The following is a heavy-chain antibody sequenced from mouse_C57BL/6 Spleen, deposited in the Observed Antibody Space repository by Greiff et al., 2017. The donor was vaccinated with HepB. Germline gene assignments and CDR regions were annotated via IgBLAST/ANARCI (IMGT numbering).Heavy chain of an antibody. CDR1: GYTFTSYW. CDR3: ARDRTTVVATCWYFDV. V-gene: IGHV1-52*01. Sequence: QVQLQQPGAELVRPGSSVKLSCKASGYTFTSYWMHWVKQRPIQGLEWIGNIDPSDSETHYNQKFKDKATLTVDKSSSTAYMQLSSLTSEDSAVYYCARDRTTVVATCWYFDVWGTGTTVTVSS. D-gene: IGHD1-1*01. CDR2: IDPSDSET. J-gene: IGHJ1*03.